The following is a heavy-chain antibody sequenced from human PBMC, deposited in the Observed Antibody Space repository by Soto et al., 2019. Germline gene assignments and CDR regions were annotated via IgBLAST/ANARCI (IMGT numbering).Heavy chain of an antibody. CDR3: AKDQYYYDSSGYYYAGDYFDY. Sequence: PGGSLRLSCAASGFTFSSYGMHWVRQAPGKGLEWVAVISYDGSNKYSADSVKGRFTIARDNSKNTLYLQMNSLRAEDTAVYYCAKDQYYYDSSGYYYAGDYFDYWGQGTLVTVSS. D-gene: IGHD3-22*01. CDR2: ISYDGSNK. V-gene: IGHV3-30*18. J-gene: IGHJ4*02. CDR1: GFTFSSYG.